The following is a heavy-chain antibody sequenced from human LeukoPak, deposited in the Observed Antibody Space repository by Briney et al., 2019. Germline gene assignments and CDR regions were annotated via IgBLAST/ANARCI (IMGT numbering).Heavy chain of an antibody. CDR3: ARCGYSYYYLLADYDYYMDV. Sequence: PGGSLRLSCAASRFTFSSYDMHWARQAPGKGLEWVALISYDGSNKYYADSVKGRFTITRDNSKNTVYLQMNSLRAEDTAVYYCARCGYSYYYLLADYDYYMDVWGKGTTVTVSS. CDR2: ISYDGSNK. CDR1: RFTFSSYD. V-gene: IGHV3-30*03. J-gene: IGHJ6*03. D-gene: IGHD5-18*01.